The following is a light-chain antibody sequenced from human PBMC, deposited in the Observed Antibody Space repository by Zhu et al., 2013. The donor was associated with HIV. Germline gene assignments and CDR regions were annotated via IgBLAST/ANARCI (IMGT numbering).Light chain of an antibody. V-gene: IGKV3-20*01. CDR1: QSVGTN. CDR2: GAS. CDR3: QQYGSSPPMCS. Sequence: EIVMTQSAATLSVSPGERATLSCRASQSVGTNLAWYQQKPGQAPRLLIYGASSRATGIPDRFSGSGSGTDFTLTISRLEPEDFAVYYCQQYGSSPPMCSFGQGTKLEIK. J-gene: IGKJ2*04.